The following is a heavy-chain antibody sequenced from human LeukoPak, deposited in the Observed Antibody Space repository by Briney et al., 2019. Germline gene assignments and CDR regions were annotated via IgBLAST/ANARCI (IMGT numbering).Heavy chain of an antibody. CDR3: ARVGYDFWSGYYYMDV. Sequence: GGSLRLSCAASGFTFSSYSMNWVRQAPGKGLEWVSSISSSSSYIYYADSVKGRFTISRDNAKNSLYLQMNSLRAEDTAVYYCARVGYDFWSGYYYMDVRGKGTTVTVSS. D-gene: IGHD3-3*01. J-gene: IGHJ6*03. V-gene: IGHV3-21*01. CDR1: GFTFSSYS. CDR2: ISSSSSYI.